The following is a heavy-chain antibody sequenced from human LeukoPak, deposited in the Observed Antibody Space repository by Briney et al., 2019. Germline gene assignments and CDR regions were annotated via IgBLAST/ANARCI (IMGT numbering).Heavy chain of an antibody. CDR2: ISGSGGST. V-gene: IGHV3-23*01. CDR1: GYTFSSYA. CDR3: AKGLSIVGATYDY. D-gene: IGHD1-26*01. J-gene: IGHJ4*02. Sequence: LPGGSLRLSCAASGYTFSSYAMSWVRQAPGKGREWVSAISGSGGSTYYADSVKGRFTISRDNSKNTLYLQMNSLRAEDTAVYYCAKGLSIVGATYDYWGQGTLVTVSS.